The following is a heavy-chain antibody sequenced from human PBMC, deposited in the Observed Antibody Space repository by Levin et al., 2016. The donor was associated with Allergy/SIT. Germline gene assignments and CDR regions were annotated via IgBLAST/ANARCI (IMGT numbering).Heavy chain of an antibody. J-gene: IGHJ4*02. V-gene: IGHV4-59*01. CDR3: ARWREVAAAQQYYFDY. D-gene: IGHD6-13*01. CDR1: GGSISSYY. CDR2: IYYSGST. Sequence: LRLSCTVSGGSISSYYWSWIRQPPGKGLEWIGYIYYSGSTNYNPSLKSRVTISVDTSKNQFSLKLSSVTAADTAVYYCARWREVAAAQQYYFDYWGQGTLVTVSS.